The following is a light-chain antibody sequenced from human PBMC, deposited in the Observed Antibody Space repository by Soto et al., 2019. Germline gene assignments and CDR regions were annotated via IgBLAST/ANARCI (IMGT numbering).Light chain of an antibody. Sequence: VLTLSPVTLSFSPACPGTFPCRASQSVSSSYLAWYQQKPGQAPRLLIFAASSRASGIPDRFSGSGSGTDFTLTISRLEPEDFALFYCQYHGSSPITFGQGRRLEIK. J-gene: IGKJ5*01. CDR3: QYHGSSPIT. CDR2: AAS. V-gene: IGKV3-20*01. CDR1: QSVSSSY.